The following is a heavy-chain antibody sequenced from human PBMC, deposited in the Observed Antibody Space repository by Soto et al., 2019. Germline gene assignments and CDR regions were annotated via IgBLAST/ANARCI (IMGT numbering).Heavy chain of an antibody. V-gene: IGHV3-9*01. D-gene: IGHD3-10*01. J-gene: IGHJ4*02. CDR1: GSTLHDYA. Sequence: EAQLVESGGGLVQPGTSLRLSCTASGSTLHDYAMHWVRQAPGKGLEWVSGIYWDSNRIDYADSVKGRFTISRDNAKKYLYLQMNGLRAEDTALYYCIKDISPGELDYWGQGTLVIVSS. CDR2: IYWDSNRI. CDR3: IKDISPGELDY.